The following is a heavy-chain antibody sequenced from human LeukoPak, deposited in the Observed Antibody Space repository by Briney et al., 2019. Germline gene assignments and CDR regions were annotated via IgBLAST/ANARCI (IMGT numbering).Heavy chain of an antibody. CDR1: GLTFRTYS. J-gene: IGHJ4*02. V-gene: IGHV3-48*01. CDR2: ISSGGSTI. Sequence: GGSLRLSCAASGLTFRTYSMNWVRQAPGKGLEWVSYISSGGSTIYYADSVKGRFTISRDNAKNSLYLQMNSLRAEDTAMYYCARDTYGSGNSYNAPLDYWDQGTLVTVSS. D-gene: IGHD3-10*01. CDR3: ARDTYGSGNSYNAPLDY.